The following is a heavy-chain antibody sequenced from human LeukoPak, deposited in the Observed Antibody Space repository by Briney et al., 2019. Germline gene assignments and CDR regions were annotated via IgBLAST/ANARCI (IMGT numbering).Heavy chain of an antibody. CDR1: GLAFSNAW. Sequence: GGSLRLSCAASGLAFSNAWMSWVRQAPGKGLEWIGRIKSKTDGEATDYADSVKGRFTISRDNSKNTLYLQMNSLRAEDTAVYYCAREGRYFDDYGDYWGQGTLVTVSS. D-gene: IGHD1-1*01. CDR3: AREGRYFDDYGDY. V-gene: IGHV3-15*01. J-gene: IGHJ4*02. CDR2: IKSKTDGEAT.